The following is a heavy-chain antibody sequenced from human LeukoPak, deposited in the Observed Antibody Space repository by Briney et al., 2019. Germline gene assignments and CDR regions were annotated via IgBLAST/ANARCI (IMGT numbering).Heavy chain of an antibody. J-gene: IGHJ4*02. CDR2: ISGSGGAT. D-gene: IGHD6-13*01. CDR1: VFTFSNYA. Sequence: GGSLRLSCAASVFTFSNYAMGSVRQAPGNGLGSVSTISGSGGATYYADSVKGRFTISRDNSKNTLYLQMNSLRAEDTAVYYCAKERAASGFDYWGQGTLVTVSS. V-gene: IGHV3-23*01. CDR3: AKERAASGFDY.